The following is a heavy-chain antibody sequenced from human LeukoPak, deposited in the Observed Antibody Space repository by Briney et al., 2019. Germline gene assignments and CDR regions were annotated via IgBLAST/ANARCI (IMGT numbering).Heavy chain of an antibody. J-gene: IGHJ3*02. CDR3: ARPREEIVVVVAGPPNDDAFDI. CDR1: GYSFTSYW. CDR2: IYPGDSDT. V-gene: IGHV5-51*01. D-gene: IGHD2-15*01. Sequence: GESLKISCKGSGYSFTSYWIGWVRQMPGKGPEWMGIIYPGDSDTRYSPSFQGQVTISADKSISTAYLQWSSLKASDTAMYYCARPREEIVVVVAGPPNDDAFDIWGQGTMVTVSS.